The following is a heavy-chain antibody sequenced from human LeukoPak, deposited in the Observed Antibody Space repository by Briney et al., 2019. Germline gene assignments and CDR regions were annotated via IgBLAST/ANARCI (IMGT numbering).Heavy chain of an antibody. D-gene: IGHD6-19*01. CDR2: IYYSGST. CDR3: AGEIYSSGWYCDY. Sequence: SETLSLTCTVSGGSISSTRYYWGWIRQPPGKGLEWIGNIYYSGSTYYNPSLKSRVTISVDMSKNQFSLKLSSVTAADTAVYYCAGEIYSSGWYCDYWGQGTLVTVSS. CDR1: GGSISSTRYY. J-gene: IGHJ4*02. V-gene: IGHV4-39*02.